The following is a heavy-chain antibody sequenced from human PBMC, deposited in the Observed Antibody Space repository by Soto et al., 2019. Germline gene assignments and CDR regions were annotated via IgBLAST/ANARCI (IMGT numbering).Heavy chain of an antibody. D-gene: IGHD5-18*01. J-gene: IGHJ4*02. V-gene: IGHV4-38-2*02. CDR2: IYHSGST. CDR3: ARDPGSYGPPGFDY. Sequence: SETLSLTCAVSGYSISSGYYWGWIRQPPGKGLEWIGSIYHSGSTYYNPSLKSRVTISVDTSKNQFSLKLSSATAADTAVYYCARDPGSYGPPGFDYWGQGTLVTVSS. CDR1: GYSISSGYY.